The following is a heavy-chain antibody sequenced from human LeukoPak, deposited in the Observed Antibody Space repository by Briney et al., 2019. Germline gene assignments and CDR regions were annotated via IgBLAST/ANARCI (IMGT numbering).Heavy chain of an antibody. CDR3: ARDHSNWNYAPDF. Sequence: PSVKVSCKASGYTFTRYGISWVRQAPGQGLQWLGWISASNGNTNYAKKFRDRITMSTDTSTGTTYLDVRSLTSDDTAVYYCARDHSNWNYAPDFWGQGTLVIVPS. CDR1: GYTFTRYG. D-gene: IGHD1-7*01. J-gene: IGHJ4*02. V-gene: IGHV1-18*01. CDR2: ISASNGNT.